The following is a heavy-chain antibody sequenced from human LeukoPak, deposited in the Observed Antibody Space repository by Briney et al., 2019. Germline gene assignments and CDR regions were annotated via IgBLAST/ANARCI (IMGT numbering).Heavy chain of an antibody. CDR3: ARGQGSSGYSPPDY. CDR1: GYTFTNYA. J-gene: IGHJ4*02. V-gene: IGHV1-3*03. D-gene: IGHD3-22*01. Sequence: ASVKVSCKASGYTFTNYAIHWVRQAPGQRLQWMGWINAENGNTKYSQEFQGRVTVTRDTSASTAYMELSSLRSEDLAIYYCARGQGSSGYSPPDYWGQGTLVTVSS. CDR2: INAENGNT.